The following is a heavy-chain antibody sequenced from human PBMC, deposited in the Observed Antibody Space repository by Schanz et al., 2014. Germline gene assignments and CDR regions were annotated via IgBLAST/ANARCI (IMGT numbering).Heavy chain of an antibody. CDR3: ATVSYDFWSGKDYYSFHMDV. CDR2: IFHTGST. Sequence: QVQLQESGPGLLKPSGTLSLTCAVSGASISSNNWWTWVRQSPGKGLDWIGEIFHTGSTKYNPSLKSQVPVSVDKPKTQFSLKLNSVTAADTAVYYCATVSYDFWSGKDYYSFHMDVWGKGTTVTVSS. J-gene: IGHJ6*03. V-gene: IGHV4-4*02. D-gene: IGHD3-3*01. CDR1: GASISSNNW.